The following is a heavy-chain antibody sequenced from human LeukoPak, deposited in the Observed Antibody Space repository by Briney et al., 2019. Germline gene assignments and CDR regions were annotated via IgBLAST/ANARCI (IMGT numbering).Heavy chain of an antibody. CDR1: GFTFSNSW. Sequence: GGSLRLSCAASGFTFSNSWMSWVRQAPGKGLEWVSSISSSSSYIYYADSVKGRFTISRDNAKNSLYLQMNSLRAEDTAVYYCASVGLGTSCYPGNCDYWGQGTLVTVSS. J-gene: IGHJ4*02. CDR2: ISSSSSYI. CDR3: ASVGLGTSCYPGNCDY. D-gene: IGHD2-2*01. V-gene: IGHV3-21*01.